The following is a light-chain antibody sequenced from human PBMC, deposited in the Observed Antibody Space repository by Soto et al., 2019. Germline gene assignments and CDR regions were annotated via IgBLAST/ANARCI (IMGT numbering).Light chain of an antibody. CDR3: AAWDDTLNGPL. V-gene: IGLV1-44*01. J-gene: IGLJ2*01. CDR1: RSNVGRNA. CDR2: ATN. Sequence: QSVLTQPPSASGTPGQTVTISCSGSRSNVGRNAVSWYQQVPGMAPKLLVFATNKRPSGVPDRFSVSASGASASLAISGLQSEDEADYYCAAWDDTLNGPLFGGGTKLTVL.